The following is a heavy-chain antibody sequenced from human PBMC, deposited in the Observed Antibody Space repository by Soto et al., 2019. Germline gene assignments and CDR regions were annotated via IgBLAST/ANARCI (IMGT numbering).Heavy chain of an antibody. CDR3: ACDSAPRVIGDNYYYGMDV. D-gene: IGHD2-21*01. V-gene: IGHV1-18*01. CDR2: ISAYNGNT. CDR1: GYTFTSYG. Sequence: GASVKVSCKASGYTFTSYGISWVRQAPGQGLEWMGWISAYNGNTNYAQKLQGRVTMTTDTSTSTAYMELRSLRSDDTAVYYCACDSAPRVIGDNYYYGMDVWGQGTTVTVSS. J-gene: IGHJ6*02.